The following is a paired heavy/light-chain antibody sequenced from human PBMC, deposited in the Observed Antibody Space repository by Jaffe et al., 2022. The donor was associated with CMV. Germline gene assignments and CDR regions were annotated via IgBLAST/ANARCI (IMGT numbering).Heavy chain of an antibody. CDR3: ARPGIAVAGYPNYYYYGMDV. J-gene: IGHJ6*02. CDR1: GGSISSSSYY. Sequence: QLQLQESGPGLVKPSETLSLTCTVSGGSISSSSYYWGWIRQPPGKGLEWIGSIYYSGSTYYNPSLKSRVTISVDTSKNQFSLKLSSVTAADTAVYYCARPGIAVAGYPNYYYYGMDVWGQGTTVTVSS. V-gene: IGHV4-39*01. CDR2: IYYSGST. D-gene: IGHD6-19*01.
Light chain of an antibody. V-gene: IGKV1-9*01. CDR2: AAS. CDR3: QQLNSYPT. Sequence: IQLTQSPSSLSASVGDRVTITCRASQGISSYLAWYQQKPGKAPKLLIYAASTLQSGVPSRFSGSGSGTDFTLTISSLQPEDFATYYCQQLNSYPTFGQGTRLEIK. CDR1: QGISSY. J-gene: IGKJ5*01.